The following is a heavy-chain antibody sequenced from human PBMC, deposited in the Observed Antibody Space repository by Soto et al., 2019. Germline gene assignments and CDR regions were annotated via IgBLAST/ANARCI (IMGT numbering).Heavy chain of an antibody. V-gene: IGHV1-69*13. J-gene: IGHJ6*02. CDR1: GGTFSSYA. CDR2: IIPIFGTA. D-gene: IGHD1-26*01. CDR3: ARGAATGPHYYYYDMDV. Sequence: AASVKVSCKASGGTFSSYAISWVRQAPGQGLEWMGGIIPIFGTANYAQKFQGRVTITADESTSTAYMELSSLRSEDTAVYYCARGAATGPHYYYYDMDVWGQGTTVTVSS.